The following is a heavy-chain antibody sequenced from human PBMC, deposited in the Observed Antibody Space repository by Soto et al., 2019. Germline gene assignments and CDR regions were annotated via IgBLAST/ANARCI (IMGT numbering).Heavy chain of an antibody. CDR1: GFTFSSYS. CDR2: INEDGSQK. V-gene: IGHV3-7*03. J-gene: IGHJ4*02. Sequence: GGSLRLSCAASGFTFSSYSMNWVRQAPGKGLEWVANINEDGSQKYYVDSVKGRFIISRDNAKNSLYLQMNSLRAEDTAVYYCARRGPGTYFDYWGQGTLVTVSS. CDR3: ARRGPGTYFDY. D-gene: IGHD6-13*01.